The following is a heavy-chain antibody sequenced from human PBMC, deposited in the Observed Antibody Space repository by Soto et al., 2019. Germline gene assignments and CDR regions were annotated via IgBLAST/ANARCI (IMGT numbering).Heavy chain of an antibody. J-gene: IGHJ4*02. CDR2: IDPGDSSA. V-gene: IGHV5-10-1*01. Sequence: GESLKISCHGSGYTFFSFWIVWARQVPGKGLEWVGRIDPGDSSATYSPTFQGHVTISADRSTRSAYLQWRSLRASDTAIYFCARRYCSRADCYSDSWGQGSLVTVS. D-gene: IGHD2-2*01. CDR3: ARRYCSRADCYSDS. CDR1: GYTFFSFW.